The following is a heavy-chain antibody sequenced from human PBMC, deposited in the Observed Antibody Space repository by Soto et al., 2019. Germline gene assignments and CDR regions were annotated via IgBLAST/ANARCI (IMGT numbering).Heavy chain of an antibody. CDR2: ISAYNGNT. V-gene: IGHV1-18*01. J-gene: IGHJ4*02. CDR3: ARKLLAVAGTKFDY. D-gene: IGHD6-19*01. CDR1: GYTFTSYG. Sequence: GASVKVSCKASGYTFTSYGISWVRQAPGQGLEWMGWISAYNGNTNYAQKLQGRVTMTKDTSTSTAYMELRGLRSDDTAVYYCARKLLAVAGTKFDYWGQGTPVTVSS.